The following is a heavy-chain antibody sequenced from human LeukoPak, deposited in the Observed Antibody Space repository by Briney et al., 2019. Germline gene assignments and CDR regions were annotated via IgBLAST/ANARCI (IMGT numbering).Heavy chain of an antibody. V-gene: IGHV5-51*01. CDR3: ARQETGYSGSY. CDR1: GSTFTSYW. D-gene: IGHD1-14*01. CDR2: IYPGDSNT. Sequence: GESLKISCQGSGSTFTSYWIGWVRQMPGKGLEWMGIIYPGDSNTRYSPSFQGQVTISADKSISTAFLQWTSLKASDTAMYYCARQETGYSGSYWGQGTLVTVSS. J-gene: IGHJ4*02.